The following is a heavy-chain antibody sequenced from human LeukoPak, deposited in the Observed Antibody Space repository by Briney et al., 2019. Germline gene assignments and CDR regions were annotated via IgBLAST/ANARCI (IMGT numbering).Heavy chain of an antibody. CDR1: GGSISRYY. D-gene: IGHD3-3*01. J-gene: IGHJ4*02. CDR2: IYNSGST. CDR3: AREPRFLEWPPLDY. Sequence: SETLSLTRTVSGGSISRYYWIWMRQPAGRGLAWIGRIYNSGSTNHNPSLKSLGTMSVDTSKNQFSLKLSSVTAADTAVYYCAREPRFLEWPPLDYWGQGTLVTVSS. V-gene: IGHV4-4*07.